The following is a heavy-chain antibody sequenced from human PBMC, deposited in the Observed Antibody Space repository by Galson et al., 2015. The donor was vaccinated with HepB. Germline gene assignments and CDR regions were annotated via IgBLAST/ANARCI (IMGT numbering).Heavy chain of an antibody. V-gene: IGHV1-18*01. CDR3: ARTGFDWLLHKPDAFDI. D-gene: IGHD3-9*01. CDR2: ISAYNGNT. Sequence: SVKVSCKASGYTFTSYGISWVRQAPGQGLEWMGWISAYNGNTNYAQKLQGRVTMTTDTSTSTAYMELRSLRSDDTAVYYCARTGFDWLLHKPDAFDIWGQGTMVTVSS. CDR1: GYTFTSYG. J-gene: IGHJ3*02.